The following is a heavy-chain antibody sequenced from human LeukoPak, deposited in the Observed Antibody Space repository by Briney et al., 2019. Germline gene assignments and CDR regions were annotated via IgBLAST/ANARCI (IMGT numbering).Heavy chain of an antibody. CDR2: ISSSGSTI. CDR3: ARGFPVGI. V-gene: IGHV3-48*03. J-gene: IGHJ3*02. D-gene: IGHD1-26*01. Sequence: PSGGSLRLSCAASGFTFSSYEMNWVRQAPGKGLEWVSYISSSGSTIYYADSVKGRFTISRDNAKNPLYLQMNSLRAEDTALYYCARGFPVGIWGQGTMVTVSS. CDR1: GFTFSSYE.